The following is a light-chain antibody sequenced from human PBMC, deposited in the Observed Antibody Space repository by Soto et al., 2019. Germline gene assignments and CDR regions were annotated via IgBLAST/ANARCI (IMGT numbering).Light chain of an antibody. CDR2: QVS. J-gene: IGLJ1*01. CDR1: SSDIGAYNS. V-gene: IGLV2-14*01. Sequence: QSVLTQPASVSGSPGQSITISCTGTSSDIGAYNSVSWYQHHPGKAPTLIVFQVSFRPSAVSDRFSGSKSDNTASLTISGLQTEDEADYYCLSSAASSTFDFGTGTKVTVL. CDR3: LSSAASSTFD.